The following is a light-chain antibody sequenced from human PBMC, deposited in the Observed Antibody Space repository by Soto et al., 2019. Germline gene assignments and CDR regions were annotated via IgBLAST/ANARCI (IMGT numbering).Light chain of an antibody. CDR2: AAS. Sequence: DIVMTQSPATLSVSPGERATLSCRASQSVSSNLAWYQQKPGLAPSLLFYAASTRATGIPARFSGSWSGTEFTLTIGSLQSEDFAVYYCQKYNDWPWTLGQGTKVEIK. CDR1: QSVSSN. V-gene: IGKV3-15*01. CDR3: QKYNDWPWT. J-gene: IGKJ1*01.